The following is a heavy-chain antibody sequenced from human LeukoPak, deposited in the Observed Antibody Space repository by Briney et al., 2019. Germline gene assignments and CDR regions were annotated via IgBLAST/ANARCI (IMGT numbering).Heavy chain of an antibody. Sequence: SETLSLTCTVSGGSISSYYWSWIRQPPGKGLEWIGYIYYSGSTNYNPSLKSRVTISGDTSKNHLTLKLSSATAADTAVYYCARLLGGPLSAFDIWGQGTMVTVSS. CDR1: GGSISSYY. J-gene: IGHJ3*02. CDR3: ARLLGGPLSAFDI. CDR2: IYYSGST. D-gene: IGHD4-23*01. V-gene: IGHV4-59*08.